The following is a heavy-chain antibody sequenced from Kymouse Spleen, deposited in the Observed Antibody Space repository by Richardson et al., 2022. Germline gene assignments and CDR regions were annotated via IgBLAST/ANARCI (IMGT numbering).Heavy chain of an antibody. D-gene: IGHD3-10*01. Sequence: QVQLVESGGGVVQPGRSLRLSCAASGFTFSSYGMHWVRQAPGKGLEWVAVISYDGSNKYYADSVKGRFTISRDNSKNTLYLQMNSLRAEDTAVYYCAKDEDYYGSGSSYNWFDPWGQGTLVTVSS. J-gene: IGHJ5*02. CDR1: GFTFSSYG. V-gene: IGHV3-30*18. CDR2: ISYDGSNK. CDR3: AKDEDYYGSGSSYNWFDP.